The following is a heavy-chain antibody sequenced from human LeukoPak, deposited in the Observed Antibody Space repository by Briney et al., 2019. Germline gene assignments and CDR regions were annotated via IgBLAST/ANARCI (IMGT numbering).Heavy chain of an antibody. D-gene: IGHD3-10*01. Sequence: TSETLSLTCTVSGGSISSYYWSWIRQPPGKGLEWIGYIYHSGSTYYNPSLKSRVTISVDRSKNQFSLKLSSVTAADTAVYYCARGLMVRGIYYRSYFDYWGQGTLVTVSS. CDR3: ARGLMVRGIYYRSYFDY. CDR2: IYHSGST. J-gene: IGHJ4*02. V-gene: IGHV4-59*12. CDR1: GGSISSYY.